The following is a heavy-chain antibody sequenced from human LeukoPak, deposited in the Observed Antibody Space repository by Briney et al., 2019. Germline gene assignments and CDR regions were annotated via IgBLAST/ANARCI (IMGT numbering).Heavy chain of an antibody. V-gene: IGHV3-30*03. CDR2: ISDDGINK. CDR3: ARDFYYYYGMDV. J-gene: IGHJ6*02. CDR1: GFTFSSDG. Sequence: PGGSLRLSCAASGFTFSSDGMHWVRQAPGKGLEWVALISDDGINKYYVDSVTGRFTISRDNSKNTLYLQMNSLRAEDTAVYYCARDFYYYYGMDVWGQGTTVTVSS.